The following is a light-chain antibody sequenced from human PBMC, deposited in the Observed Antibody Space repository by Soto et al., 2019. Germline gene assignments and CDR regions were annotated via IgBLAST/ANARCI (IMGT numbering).Light chain of an antibody. V-gene: IGKV1-9*01. CDR3: QQIYRYPLT. J-gene: IGKJ4*01. CDR2: EAS. Sequence: QLTQSPSSLSASVGDRVTITCRASQGISRYLAWYQQKPGKVPKLLISEASTLESGVPSRFSGGGFGTDFTLTISSLQPEDFAIYYCQQIYRYPLTFGRGTKVEIK. CDR1: QGISRY.